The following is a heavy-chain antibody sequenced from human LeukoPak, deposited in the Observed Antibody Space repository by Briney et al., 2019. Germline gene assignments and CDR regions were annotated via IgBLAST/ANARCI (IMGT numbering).Heavy chain of an antibody. D-gene: IGHD5-12*01. V-gene: IGHV3-48*01. J-gene: IGHJ4*02. Sequence: DPGGSLSLSCAASGFSFGTYSMNWVRQAPGKWLEWLSYITSSSSPIYYADSVKGRFTISRDNAKNSLFLQMNSLRVEDTGVYYCARDGGYSGYDADCWGQGTLVTVSS. CDR2: ITSSSSPI. CDR3: ARDGGYSGYDADC. CDR1: GFSFGTYS.